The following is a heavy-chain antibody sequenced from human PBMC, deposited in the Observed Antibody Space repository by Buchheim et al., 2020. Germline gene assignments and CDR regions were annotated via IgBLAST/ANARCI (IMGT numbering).Heavy chain of an antibody. Sequence: QVQLVESGGGLVKPGGSLRLSCAASGFTFSDYYMSWIRQAPGKGLEWVSYISSSGSTIYYADSVKGRFTISRANAKTSLYFQMNSLRAEDTAVYYCARRLEVMAAAGVPDYYYYMDVWGKGTT. CDR3: ARRLEVMAAAGVPDYYYYMDV. D-gene: IGHD6-13*01. CDR2: ISSSGSTI. J-gene: IGHJ6*03. V-gene: IGHV3-11*01. CDR1: GFTFSDYY.